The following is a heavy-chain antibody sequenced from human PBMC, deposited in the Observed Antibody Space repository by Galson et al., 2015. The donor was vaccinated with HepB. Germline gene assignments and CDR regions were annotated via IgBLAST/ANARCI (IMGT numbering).Heavy chain of an antibody. D-gene: IGHD5-24*01. V-gene: IGHV3-9*01. J-gene: IGHJ4*02. CDR3: AKDEWGLGDGYNYVYDY. CDR2: ISWNSGSI. CDR1: GFTFDDYA. Sequence: SLRLSCAASGFTFDDYAMHWVRQAPGKGLEWVSGISWNSGSIGYADSVKGRFTISRDNAKNSLYLQMNSLRAEDTALYYCAKDEWGLGDGYNYVYDYWGQGTLVTVSS.